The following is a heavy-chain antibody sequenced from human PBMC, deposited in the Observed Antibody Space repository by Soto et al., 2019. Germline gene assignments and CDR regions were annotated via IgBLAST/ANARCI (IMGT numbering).Heavy chain of an antibody. V-gene: IGHV3-33*01. J-gene: IGHJ3*02. CDR2: IWYDRSNK. CDR3: ARDILTYGSVDAFDI. Sequence: QVQLVESGGGVVQPGRSLRLSCAASGFTFSSYGMHWVRQAPGKGLEWVAVIWYDRSNKYYADSVKGRFTISRDNSKNTLYLQMNSLRAEDTAVYYCARDILTYGSVDAFDIWGQGTMVTVSS. D-gene: IGHD3-10*01. CDR1: GFTFSSYG.